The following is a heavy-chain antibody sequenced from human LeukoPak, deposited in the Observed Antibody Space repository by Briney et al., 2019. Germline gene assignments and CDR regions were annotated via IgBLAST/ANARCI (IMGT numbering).Heavy chain of an antibody. V-gene: IGHV1-2*02. CDR3: ARANPLYCSSTTCLFDY. CDR2: ISPNSGDT. CDR1: GYTFTGCY. D-gene: IGHD2-2*01. Sequence: GASVKVSCKASGYTFTGCYMHWVRQAPGQGFEWIGWISPNSGDTNYAQKFQGRVTMTRDTSISTAHMELSRLRSDDTAVYYCARANPLYCSSTTCLFDYWGQGTLVIVSS. J-gene: IGHJ4*02.